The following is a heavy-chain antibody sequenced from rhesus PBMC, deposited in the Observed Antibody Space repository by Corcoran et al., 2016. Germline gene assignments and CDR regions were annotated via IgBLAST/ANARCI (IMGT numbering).Heavy chain of an antibody. Sequence: EVQLVETGGGLVQPGGSLKLSCAASGFTFSTYAMQWVSRAPGQGREWISAINSGWGSTYYADSVKDRFTISRENSKNTLSLQMNSLRPEDTAVYYCAKDLGPPRILSGLDSWGQGVVVTVSS. CDR3: AKDLGPPRILSGLDS. V-gene: IGHV3-103*01. D-gene: IGHD3-9*01. J-gene: IGHJ6*01. CDR1: GFTFSTYA. CDR2: INSGWGST.